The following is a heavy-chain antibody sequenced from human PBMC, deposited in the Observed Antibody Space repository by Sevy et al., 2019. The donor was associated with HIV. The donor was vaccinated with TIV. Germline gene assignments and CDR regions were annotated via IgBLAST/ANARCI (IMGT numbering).Heavy chain of an antibody. CDR2: INHSATA. V-gene: IGHV4-34*01. CDR3: AKTSTVTTSALDS. CDR1: GESFVGHY. Sequence: SETLSLTCAVFGESFVGHYWNWIRQPPGKGLEWIGEINHSATANYNPSLKSRVTISVDTSNNQFSLRLSSVTAADTAVYYCAKTSTVTTSALDSWGQRTLVTVSS. J-gene: IGHJ4*02. D-gene: IGHD4-17*01.